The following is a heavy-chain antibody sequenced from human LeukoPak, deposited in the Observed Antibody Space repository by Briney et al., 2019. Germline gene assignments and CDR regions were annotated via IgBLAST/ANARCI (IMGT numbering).Heavy chain of an antibody. J-gene: IGHJ6*03. CDR3: ARGGGMGYYYYYMDV. Sequence: SETLSLTCTVSGGSISSYYWSWIRQPPGKGLEWIGYIYYSGSTNYNPSLKSRVTISVDTSKSQFSLKLTSVTAADTAVYYCARGGGMGYYYYYMDVWGKGTTVTVSS. CDR2: IYYSGST. D-gene: IGHD1-26*01. CDR1: GGSISSYY. V-gene: IGHV4-59*01.